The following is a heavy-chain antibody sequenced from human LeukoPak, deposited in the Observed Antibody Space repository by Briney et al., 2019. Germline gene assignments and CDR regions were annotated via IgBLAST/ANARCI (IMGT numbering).Heavy chain of an antibody. J-gene: IGHJ4*02. V-gene: IGHV4-31*03. CDR2: IYYSGST. Sequence: PSETLSLTCTVSGDSISSGGYYWSWIRQHPGKGLEWIGYIYYSGSTYYNPSLKSRITISVDTSKTQFSLKLSSVTAADTAVYYCARGGSSGPPPFGWGQGTLVTVSS. CDR1: GDSISSGGYY. CDR3: ARGGSSGPPPFG. D-gene: IGHD6-19*01.